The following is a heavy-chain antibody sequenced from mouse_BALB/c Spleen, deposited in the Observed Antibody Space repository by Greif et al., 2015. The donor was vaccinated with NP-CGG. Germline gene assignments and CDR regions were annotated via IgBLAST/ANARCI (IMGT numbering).Heavy chain of an antibody. V-gene: IGHV7-3*02. CDR3: ARDITLYAMDY. CDR1: GFTFTDYY. D-gene: IGHD1-3*01. J-gene: IGHJ4*01. CDR2: IRNKANGYTT. Sequence: EVKLVESGGGLVQPGGSLRLSCATSGFTFTDYYMSWVRQPPGKALEWLGFIRNKANGYTTEYSASVKGRFTISRDNSQSILYLQMNTLRAEDSATYYCARDITLYAMDYWGQGTSVTVSS.